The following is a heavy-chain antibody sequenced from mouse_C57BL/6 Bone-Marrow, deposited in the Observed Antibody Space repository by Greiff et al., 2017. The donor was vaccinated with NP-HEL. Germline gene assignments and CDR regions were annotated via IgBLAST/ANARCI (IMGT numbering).Heavy chain of an antibody. CDR1: GFTFSDYY. D-gene: IGHD1-1*02. Sequence: EVKLVESGGGLVQPGGSLKLSCAASGFTFSDYYMYWVRQTPEKRLEWVAYISNGGGSTYYPDTVKGRFTISRDNAKNALYLQMSRLTSEDTAMYYCASGWGGGYGAMDYWGQGTSVTVSS. J-gene: IGHJ4*01. V-gene: IGHV5-12*01. CDR3: ASGWGGGYGAMDY. CDR2: ISNGGGST.